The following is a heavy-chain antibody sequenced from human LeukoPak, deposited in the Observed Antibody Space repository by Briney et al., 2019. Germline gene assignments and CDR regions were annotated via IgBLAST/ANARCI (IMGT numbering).Heavy chain of an antibody. J-gene: IGHJ4*02. CDR1: GYTFTCYY. Sequence: ASVKVSCKASGYTFTCYYMHWVRQAPGPGPEWMGWLNPNSGGTNYAQKFQGRVTMTRDTSISTAYMELSRLRSDDTAVYYCARDRGGVSEGYWGQGTLVTVSS. CDR3: ARDRGGVSEGY. CDR2: LNPNSGGT. D-gene: IGHD3-16*01. V-gene: IGHV1-2*02.